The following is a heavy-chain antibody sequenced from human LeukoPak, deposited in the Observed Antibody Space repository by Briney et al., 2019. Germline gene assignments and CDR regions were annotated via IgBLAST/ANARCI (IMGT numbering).Heavy chain of an antibody. CDR3: ARANLWFGELVLGTGADY. D-gene: IGHD3-10*01. J-gene: IGHJ4*02. CDR2: ISAYNGKR. CDR1: GYTFNSYG. V-gene: IGHV1-18*01. Sequence: ASVKVSCKASGYTFNSYGISWVRQAPGQGLEWMGWISAYNGKRNYAQKFQGRVTMTTDTITSTAYMELRSLRSDDTAVYYCARANLWFGELVLGTGADYWGQGTLVTVSS.